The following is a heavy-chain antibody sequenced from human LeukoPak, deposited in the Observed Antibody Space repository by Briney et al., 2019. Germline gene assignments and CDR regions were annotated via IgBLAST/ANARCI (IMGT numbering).Heavy chain of an antibody. CDR1: GFTFDDYA. D-gene: IGHD6-6*01. J-gene: IGHJ4*02. V-gene: IGHV3-9*01. Sequence: GRSLRLSCAASGFTFDDYAMHWVRQAPGKGLEWVSGISWNSGSIGYADSVKGRFTISRDNAKNSLYLQMNSLRAEDTAVYYCARRGAARHNGGYWGQGTLVTVSS. CDR2: ISWNSGSI. CDR3: ARRGAARHNGGY.